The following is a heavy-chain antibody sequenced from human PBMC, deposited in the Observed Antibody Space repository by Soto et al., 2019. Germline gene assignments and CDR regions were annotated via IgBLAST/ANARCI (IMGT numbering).Heavy chain of an antibody. Sequence: ASVKVSCKAPGGTFSSYAISWVRQAPGQGIEWMGGIIPIFGTANYAQKFQGRVTITADESTSTAYMELSSLRSEDTAVYYCARARITIFGVVTTHGAFDYWGQGTLVTVSS. J-gene: IGHJ4*02. CDR2: IIPIFGTA. CDR3: ARARITIFGVVTTHGAFDY. V-gene: IGHV1-69*13. D-gene: IGHD3-3*01. CDR1: GGTFSSYA.